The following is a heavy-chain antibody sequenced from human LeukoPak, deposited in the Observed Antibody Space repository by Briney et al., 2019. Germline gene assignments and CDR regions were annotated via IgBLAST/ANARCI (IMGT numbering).Heavy chain of an antibody. CDR1: GFTFSRYL. J-gene: IGHJ4*02. CDR3: ARATTYDILTGFSDY. D-gene: IGHD3-9*01. Sequence: GGSLRLSCGASGFTFSRYLMSWVRQAPGKGLEWVANINQDGSESYYVDSVKGRFTISRDNAKNSLYLQMNSLRAEDTAVYYCARATTYDILTGFSDYWGQGTLVTVSS. CDR2: INQDGSES. V-gene: IGHV3-7*01.